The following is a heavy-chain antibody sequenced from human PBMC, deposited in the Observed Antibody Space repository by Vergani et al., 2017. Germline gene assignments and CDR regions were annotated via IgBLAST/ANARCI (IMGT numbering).Heavy chain of an antibody. CDR2: INPNSGGT. D-gene: IGHD2-15*01. J-gene: IGHJ5*02. V-gene: IGHV1-2*02. CDR3: ATDPDGYCSGGSCYSGWFDP. CDR1: GYTFTGYY. Sequence: QVQLVQSGAEVKKPGASVKVSCKASGYTFTGYYMHWVRQAPGQGLEWMGWINPNSGGTNYAQKFQGRVTMTRDTSISTADMELSRLRSDDPAVYYCATDPDGYCSGGSCYSGWFDPWGQGTLVTVSS.